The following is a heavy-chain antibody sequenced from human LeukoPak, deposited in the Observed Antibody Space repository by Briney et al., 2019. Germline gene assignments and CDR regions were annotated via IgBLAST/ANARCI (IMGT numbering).Heavy chain of an antibody. Sequence: ASVKVSCKASGGTFSSYAISWVRQAPGQGLEWMGRIIPILGIANYAQKFQGRVTITADKSTSTAYMELSSLRSEDTAVYYCARVSEDRQQLDPFDYWGQGTLVTVSS. V-gene: IGHV1-69*04. D-gene: IGHD6-13*01. CDR2: IIPILGIA. J-gene: IGHJ4*02. CDR3: ARVSEDRQQLDPFDY. CDR1: GGTFSSYA.